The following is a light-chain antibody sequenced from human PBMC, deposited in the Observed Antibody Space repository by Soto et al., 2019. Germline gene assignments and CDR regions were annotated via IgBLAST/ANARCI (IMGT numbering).Light chain of an antibody. CDR1: SSDVGGYNY. J-gene: IGLJ2*01. Sequence: QSALTQPASVSRSPGQSITISCTGTSSDVGGYNYVSWYQQHPGKAPKLMVYDVTKRPSGVSYRFSGSKSGNTASLTISGLQAEDEADYYCSSYTNRRTIIFGGGTKLTVL. CDR3: SSYTNRRTII. V-gene: IGLV2-14*01. CDR2: DVT.